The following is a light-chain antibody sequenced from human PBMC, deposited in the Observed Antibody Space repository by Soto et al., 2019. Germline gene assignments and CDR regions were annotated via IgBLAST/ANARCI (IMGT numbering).Light chain of an antibody. CDR3: QQYDRYPVT. CDR1: PSISSW. V-gene: IGKV1-5*03. J-gene: IGKJ4*01. Sequence: DSQMTQSPSTLAASVGDRVTITCRASPSISSWLAWYQQKPGKAPKLLIYKASLLQSGVPSRFSGSGSGTKFTLTISSLLPEDFATYYCQQYDRYPVTFGGGTKVDIK. CDR2: KAS.